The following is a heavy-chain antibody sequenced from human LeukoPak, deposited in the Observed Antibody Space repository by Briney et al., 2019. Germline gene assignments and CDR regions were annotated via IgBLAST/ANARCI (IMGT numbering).Heavy chain of an antibody. CDR1: GYTFTGYY. D-gene: IGHD1-26*01. CDR2: INPNSGGT. CDR3: ARGDSGSYLYYFDY. V-gene: IGHV1-2*06. J-gene: IGHJ4*02. Sequence: GASVTVSCKASGYTFTGYYMHWVRQAPGQGLEWMGRINPNSGGTNYAQKFQGRVTTTRDTSISTAYMELSRLRSDDTAVYYCARGDSGSYLYYFDYWGQGTLVTVSS.